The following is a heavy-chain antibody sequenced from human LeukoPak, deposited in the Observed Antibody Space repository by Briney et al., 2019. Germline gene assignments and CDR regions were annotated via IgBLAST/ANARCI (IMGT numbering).Heavy chain of an antibody. CDR2: ISSSGSTK. CDR3: VRSGILTGYFAY. D-gene: IGHD3-9*01. V-gene: IGHV3-11*01. J-gene: IGHJ4*02. Sequence: GGSLRLSCAASGFTFSDYYMSWIRQAPGRGLEWVSYISSSGSTKCYADSVKGRFTISRDNAKNSLFLQMNSLRAEDTALYYCVRSGILTGYFAYWGQGTLVTVSS. CDR1: GFTFSDYY.